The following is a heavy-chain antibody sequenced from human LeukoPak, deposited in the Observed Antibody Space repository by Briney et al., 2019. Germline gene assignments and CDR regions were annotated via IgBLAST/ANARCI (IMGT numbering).Heavy chain of an antibody. CDR1: GFISSSYW. J-gene: IGHJ6*02. D-gene: IGHD4-17*01. CDR2: IRQDGSEV. V-gene: IGHV3-7*05. Sequence: PGGPLRLSCVASGFISSSYWMTRVPRAPGKGLEWVANIRQDGSEVYYVDSVKGRFTIPRDNAKNSLYVQMNSLREEDTAVYYCATWVTTPHHGLDVWGRGTTVTVSS. CDR3: ATWVTTPHHGLDV.